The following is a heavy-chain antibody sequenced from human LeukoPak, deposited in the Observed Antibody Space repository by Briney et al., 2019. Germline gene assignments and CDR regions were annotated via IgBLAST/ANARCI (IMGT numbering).Heavy chain of an antibody. CDR2: IKEDGSEK. CDR3: AREYDLLTAYYTDLGY. J-gene: IGHJ4*02. CDR1: GFTFSTYW. V-gene: IGHV3-7*03. D-gene: IGHD3-9*01. Sequence: GGSLRLSCAASGFTFSTYWMSWVRQAPGKGLEWVANIKEDGSEKYYGDSVKGRFTISRDNAKNSLYLEMNSLRAEDTAVYYCAREYDLLTAYYTDLGYWGQGTLVTVSS.